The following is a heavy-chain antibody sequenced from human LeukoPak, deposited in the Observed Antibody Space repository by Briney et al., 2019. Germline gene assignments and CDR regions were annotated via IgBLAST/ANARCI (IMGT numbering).Heavy chain of an antibody. V-gene: IGHV4-59*01. CDR2: IYYSGST. CDR3: ASVGVTAAGTDWFDP. Sequence: SETLSVTCTVPGGSISSYYWCWIRQPPGKGLWCIGYIYYSGSTNYNPSLKSRVTISVDTSKNQFSLKLSSVTAADTAVYYCASVGVTAAGTDWFDPWGQGTLVTVSS. CDR1: GGSISSYY. J-gene: IGHJ5*02. D-gene: IGHD6-13*01.